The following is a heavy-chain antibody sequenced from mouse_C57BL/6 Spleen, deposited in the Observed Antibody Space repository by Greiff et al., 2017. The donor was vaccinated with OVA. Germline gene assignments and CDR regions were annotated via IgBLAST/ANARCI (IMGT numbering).Heavy chain of an antibody. D-gene: IGHD2-13*01. CDR1: GFNIKDYY. CDR2: IDPEDGDT. Sequence: VQLQQSGAELVKPGASVKLSCTAPGFNIKDYYMHWVKQRTEQGLEWIGRIDPEDGDTQYAPKFQGKATITADPSSNTAYLQLSSLTSEDTAVNYCAREDGDLYCYDYWGQGTTLTVSS. V-gene: IGHV14-2*01. CDR3: AREDGDLYCYDY. J-gene: IGHJ2*01.